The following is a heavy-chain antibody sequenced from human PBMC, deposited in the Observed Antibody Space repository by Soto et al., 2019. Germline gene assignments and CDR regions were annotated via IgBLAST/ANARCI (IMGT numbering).Heavy chain of an antibody. D-gene: IGHD3-16*01. CDR1: GFAFSRFG. J-gene: IGHJ4*02. V-gene: IGHV3-30*03. CDR3: ATDPGAFAGAMRD. Sequence: VQMVESGGGVVQPGGSLRLSCAGSGFAFSRFGMHWVRQAPGKGLEWVACITFNGSKEYYLDSVKGRFAISRNNSMNTVYLQMRNLRPEDTAVYYCATDPGAFAGAMRDWGQGTLVTVSS. CDR2: ITFNGSKE.